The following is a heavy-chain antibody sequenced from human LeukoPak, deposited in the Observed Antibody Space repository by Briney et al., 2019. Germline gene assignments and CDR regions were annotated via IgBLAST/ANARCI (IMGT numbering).Heavy chain of an antibody. V-gene: IGHV1-46*01. CDR3: ARVQSGITMVRGKRNWFDP. Sequence: ASVKVSCKASGYTFTNYYMHWVRQAPGQGLEWMGIINPSGGSTSYAQKFQGRVTMTRDMSTSTVYMELSSLRSEDTAVYYCARVQSGITMVRGKRNWFDPWGQGTLVTVSS. J-gene: IGHJ5*02. CDR2: INPSGGST. D-gene: IGHD3-10*01. CDR1: GYTFTNYY.